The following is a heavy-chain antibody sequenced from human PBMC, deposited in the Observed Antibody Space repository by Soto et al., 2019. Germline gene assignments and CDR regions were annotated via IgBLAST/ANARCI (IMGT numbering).Heavy chain of an antibody. CDR2: IYHSGST. CDR1: GGSISSSNW. J-gene: IGHJ4*02. CDR3: ARGGEGYYDYVWGSL. V-gene: IGHV4-4*02. D-gene: IGHD3-16*01. Sequence: SETLSLTCAVSGGSISSSNWWSWVRQPPGKGLEWIGEIYHSGSTNYNPSLKSRVTISVDKSKNQFSLKLSSVTAADTAVYYCARGGEGYYDYVWGSLWGQGTLVTVSS.